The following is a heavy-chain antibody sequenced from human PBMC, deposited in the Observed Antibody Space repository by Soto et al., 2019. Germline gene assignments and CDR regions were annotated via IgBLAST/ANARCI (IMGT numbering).Heavy chain of an antibody. CDR3: AGLRPLIAVARTASYNWFDT. V-gene: IGHV1-3*01. D-gene: IGHD6-19*01. CDR2: INAGNGNT. J-gene: IGHJ5*02. CDR1: GYTFTSYA. Sequence: AASVKVSCKASGYTFTSYAMHWVRQAPGQRLEWMGWINAGNGNTKYSQKFQGRVTITRDTSASTAYMELSSLRSEDTAVYYCAGLRPLIAVARTASYNWFDTWGQGTLVTVSS.